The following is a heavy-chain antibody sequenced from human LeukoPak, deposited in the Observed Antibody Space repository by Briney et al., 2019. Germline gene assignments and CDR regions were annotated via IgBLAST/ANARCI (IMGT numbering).Heavy chain of an antibody. J-gene: IGHJ5*02. CDR3: ARPPGGLAAAGTDRFDP. D-gene: IGHD6-13*01. CDR2: ISSSSSYI. V-gene: IGHV3-21*01. CDR1: GFTFSSYW. Sequence: PGGSLRLSCAASGFTFSSYWMSWVRQAPGKGLEWVSSISSSSSYIYYADSVKGRFTISRDNAKNSLYLQMNSLRAEDTAVYYCARPPGGLAAAGTDRFDPWGQGTLVTVSS.